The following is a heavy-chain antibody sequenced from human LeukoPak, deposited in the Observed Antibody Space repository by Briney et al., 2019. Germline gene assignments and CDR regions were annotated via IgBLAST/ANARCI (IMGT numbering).Heavy chain of an antibody. V-gene: IGHV4-59*01. CDR1: GGSISSYY. CDR3: ARLNCSGGSCSLAD. J-gene: IGHJ4*02. CDR2: IYYSGST. Sequence: SETLSLTCTVSGGSISSYYWSWIRQPPGKGLEWIGYIYYSGSTNYNPSLKSRVTISVDTSKNQFSLKLSSVIAADTAVYYCARLNCSGGSCSLADWGQGTLVTVSS. D-gene: IGHD2-15*01.